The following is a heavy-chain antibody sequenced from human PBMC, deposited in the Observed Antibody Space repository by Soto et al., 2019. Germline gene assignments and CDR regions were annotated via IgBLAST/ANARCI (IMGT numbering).Heavy chain of an antibody. J-gene: IGHJ4*02. CDR3: ASLVVPAATSTFDY. CDR2: IYYSGST. V-gene: IGHV4-39*01. Sequence: QLQLQESGPGLVKPSETLSLTCTVSGGSISSSSYYWGWIRQPPGKGLEWIGSIYYSGSTYYNPSLKSRVTISVDTSKNQFSLKLSSVTAADTAVYYCASLVVPAATSTFDYWGQGTLVTVSS. D-gene: IGHD2-2*01. CDR1: GGSISSSSYY.